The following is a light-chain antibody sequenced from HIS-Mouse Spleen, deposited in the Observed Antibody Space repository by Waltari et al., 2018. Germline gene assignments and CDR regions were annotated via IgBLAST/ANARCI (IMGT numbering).Light chain of an antibody. Sequence: SYELTQPPSVSVSPGQTASITCSGDKLGAKYPCWYQQKPGQSPVLVIYQDSKRPSGVSNRFSGSKSGNTASLTISGLQAEDEADYYCCSYAGSSKVFGGGTKLTVL. CDR2: QDS. CDR1: KLGAKY. V-gene: IGLV3-1*01. J-gene: IGLJ3*02. CDR3: CSYAGSSKV.